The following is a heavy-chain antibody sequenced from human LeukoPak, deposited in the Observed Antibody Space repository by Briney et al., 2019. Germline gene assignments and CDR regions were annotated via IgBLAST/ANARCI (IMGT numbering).Heavy chain of an antibody. Sequence: GGSLRLSCAASGFTFSSYEMNWVRQAPGKGLEWVSYISSSGSTIYYAGSVKGRFTISRDNAKNSLYLQMNSLRAEDTAVYYCAREDSGGSYDWGQGTLVTVSS. J-gene: IGHJ4*02. CDR1: GFTFSSYE. D-gene: IGHD1-26*01. CDR2: ISSSGSTI. CDR3: AREDSGGSYD. V-gene: IGHV3-48*03.